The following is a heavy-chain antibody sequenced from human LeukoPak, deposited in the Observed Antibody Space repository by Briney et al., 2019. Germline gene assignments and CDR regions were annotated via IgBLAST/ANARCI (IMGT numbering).Heavy chain of an antibody. Sequence: SETLSLTCTVSGGSICSYYWSWIRQPPGKGLEWIGYIYYSGSTDYNPSLKSRITISVDTSKNQFSLKLSSVTAADTAVYYCVRGSSSDYYAMDVWGQGTTVTVSS. V-gene: IGHV4-59*01. J-gene: IGHJ6*02. CDR1: GGSICSYY. D-gene: IGHD6-13*01. CDR2: IYYSGST. CDR3: VRGSSSDYYAMDV.